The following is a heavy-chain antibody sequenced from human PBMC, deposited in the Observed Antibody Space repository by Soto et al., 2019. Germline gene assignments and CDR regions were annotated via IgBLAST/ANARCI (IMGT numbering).Heavy chain of an antibody. CDR2: IIPIFGTA. CDR3: ASSFRLETATIPSGY. Sequence: ASVKVSCKASGGTFSSYAISWVRQAPGQGLEWMGGIIPIFGTANYAQKFQGRVTITAEESTSTAYMELSNLRSEDTAVYYCASSFRLETATIPSGYWGQGPLVTVTS. J-gene: IGHJ4*02. V-gene: IGHV1-69*13. D-gene: IGHD5-12*01. CDR1: GGTFSSYA.